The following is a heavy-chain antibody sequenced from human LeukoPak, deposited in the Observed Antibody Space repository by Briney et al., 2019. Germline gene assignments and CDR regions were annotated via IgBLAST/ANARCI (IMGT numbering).Heavy chain of an antibody. CDR1: GYIFTGYY. V-gene: IGHV1-2*02. CDR2: INPNSGGT. CDR3: ARVTYYDSSGLIDY. D-gene: IGHD3-22*01. J-gene: IGHJ4*02. Sequence: ASVKVSCKASGYIFTGYYMHWVRQAPGQGLEWMGWINPNSGGTNYAQKFQGRVTMTRDTSISTAYMELGRLRSDDTAVYYCARVTYYDSSGLIDYWGQGTLVTVSS.